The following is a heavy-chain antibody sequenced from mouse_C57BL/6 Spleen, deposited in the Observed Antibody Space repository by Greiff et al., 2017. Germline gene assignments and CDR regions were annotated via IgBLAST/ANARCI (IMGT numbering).Heavy chain of an antibody. CDR3: ARRGTGGPYYYAMDY. Sequence: QVQLQQPGAELVMPGASVKLSCKASGYTFTSYWMHWVKQRPGQGLEWIGEIDPSDSYTNYNQKFKGKSTLTVDKSSSTAYMQLSSLTSEDSAVYYCARRGTGGPYYYAMDYGGQGTSVTVSS. D-gene: IGHD4-1*01. J-gene: IGHJ4*01. V-gene: IGHV1-69*01. CDR1: GYTFTSYW. CDR2: IDPSDSYT.